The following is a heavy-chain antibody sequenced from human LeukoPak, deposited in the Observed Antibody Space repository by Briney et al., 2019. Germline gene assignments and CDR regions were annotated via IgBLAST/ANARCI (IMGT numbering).Heavy chain of an antibody. Sequence: PSETLSLTCTVSGGSIRSSSYYWSWIRQPPGKGLEWIGYIYYSGSTNYNPSLKSRVTISVDTSKNQFSLKLSSVTAADTAVYYCARGILGKWLYPPDYWGQGTLVTVSS. D-gene: IGHD5-24*01. J-gene: IGHJ4*02. CDR1: GGSIRSSSYY. CDR3: ARGILGKWLYPPDY. CDR2: IYYSGST. V-gene: IGHV4-61*01.